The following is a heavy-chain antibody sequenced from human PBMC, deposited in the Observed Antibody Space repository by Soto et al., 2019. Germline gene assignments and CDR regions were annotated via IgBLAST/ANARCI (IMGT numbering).Heavy chain of an antibody. CDR3: ATYGDYDIYYYGMDV. CDR2: IYYSGTS. CDR1: GGSISTSAYY. V-gene: IGHV4-39*01. D-gene: IGHD4-17*01. J-gene: IGHJ6*02. Sequence: SETLSLTCTVSGGSISTSAYYWGWIRQPPGKGLEWIGTIYYSGTSYHNPSLKSRVTISVDTSKNQFSLKLSSVTAADTAVYYCATYGDYDIYYYGMDVWGQGTTVTVSS.